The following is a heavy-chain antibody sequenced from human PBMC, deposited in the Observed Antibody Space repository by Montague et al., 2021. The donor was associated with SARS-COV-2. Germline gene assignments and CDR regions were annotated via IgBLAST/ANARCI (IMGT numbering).Heavy chain of an antibody. J-gene: IGHJ1*01. D-gene: IGHD6-19*01. CDR3: ASRGAVAGKVYFQH. CDR1: GGSISSSNW. CDR2: IYHSGST. V-gene: IGHV4-4*02. Sequence: SETLSLTCAVSGGSISSSNWWSWVRQPPGKGLEWIGEIYHSGSTNNNPSLKSRVTISVDKSKNQFSLKLSSVTAADIAVYYCASRGAVAGKVYFQHWGQGTLVTVSS.